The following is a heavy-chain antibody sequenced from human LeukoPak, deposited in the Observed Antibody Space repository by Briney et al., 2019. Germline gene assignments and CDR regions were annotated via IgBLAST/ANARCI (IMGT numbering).Heavy chain of an antibody. Sequence: PSETLPLTCTVSGGAISSYYWSWIRQPPGKGLEWIGYIYYSGSTNYNPSLKSRVTISVDTSKNQFSLKLSSVTAADTAVYYCARRRDGYEALDYWGQGTLVTVSS. CDR3: ARRRDGYEALDY. CDR2: IYYSGST. CDR1: GGAISSYY. J-gene: IGHJ4*02. V-gene: IGHV4-59*01. D-gene: IGHD5-24*01.